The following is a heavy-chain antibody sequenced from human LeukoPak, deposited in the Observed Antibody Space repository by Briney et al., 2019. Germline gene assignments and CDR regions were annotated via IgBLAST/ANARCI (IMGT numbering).Heavy chain of an antibody. CDR3: ARLVAYYYGSGTIDY. J-gene: IGHJ4*02. D-gene: IGHD3-10*01. CDR2: FYHSGRT. V-gene: IGHV4-38-2*01. Sequence: PSQTLSLTCAVSGYSISSAYYWGCIRQPPGKGLERIVSFYHSGRTYYNPSLKSRVTISVDTSKNQFSLRLSSVTAADTAVYYCARLVAYYYGSGTIDYWGQGTLVTVST. CDR1: GYSISSAYY.